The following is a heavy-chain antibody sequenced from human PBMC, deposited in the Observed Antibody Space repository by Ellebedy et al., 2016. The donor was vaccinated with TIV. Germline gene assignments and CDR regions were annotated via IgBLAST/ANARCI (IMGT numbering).Heavy chain of an antibody. CDR1: GFSFSGYS. CDR2: IPHAGRNE. D-gene: IGHD1-26*01. J-gene: IGHJ4*02. Sequence: GESLKISXAASGFSFSGYSFHWARQAPGKGLEWVAFIPHAGRNEYYADSVKGRFTISKDNSRSTVYLQMNSLRPEDTAVYYCARDGRVGSYCRGVYWGQGTLVTVSS. V-gene: IGHV3-30*03. CDR3: ARDGRVGSYCRGVY.